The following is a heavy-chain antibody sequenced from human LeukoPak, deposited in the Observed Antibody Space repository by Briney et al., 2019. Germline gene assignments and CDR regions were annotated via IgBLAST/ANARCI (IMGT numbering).Heavy chain of an antibody. CDR2: IYYSGST. CDR3: ARHPVLLEWLSDGMDV. CDR1: GGSISSGGYY. Sequence: SETLSLTCTVSGGSISSGGYYWSWIRQHPGKGLEWIGYIYYSGSTNYNPSLKSRVTISVDTSKNQFSLKLSSVTAADTAVYYCARHPVLLEWLSDGMDVWGQGTTVTVSS. J-gene: IGHJ6*02. D-gene: IGHD3-3*01. V-gene: IGHV4-61*08.